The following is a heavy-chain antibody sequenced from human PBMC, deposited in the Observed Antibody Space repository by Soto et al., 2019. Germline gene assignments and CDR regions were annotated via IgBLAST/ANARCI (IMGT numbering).Heavy chain of an antibody. CDR2: IYYSGST. Sequence: SETLSLTCTVSGGSISSSSYYWGRIRQPPGKGLEWIGSIYYSGSTYYNPSLKSRVTISVDTSKNQFSLKPSSVTAADTAVYYCARSQDCSSTSCYELSWFDPWGQGTLVTVSS. CDR3: ARSQDCSSTSCYELSWFDP. D-gene: IGHD2-2*01. CDR1: GGSISSSSYY. J-gene: IGHJ5*02. V-gene: IGHV4-39*01.